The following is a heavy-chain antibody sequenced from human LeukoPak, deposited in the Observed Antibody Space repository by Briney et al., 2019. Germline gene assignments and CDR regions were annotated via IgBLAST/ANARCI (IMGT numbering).Heavy chain of an antibody. CDR1: GFTFSSHL. V-gene: IGHV3-74*01. CDR2: VKSDGTAT. D-gene: IGHD1-14*01. J-gene: IGHJ4*02. Sequence: GGSLRLSCAASGFTFSSHLMHWVRQAQGTGLVWVSSVKSDGTATNYADSVKGRFTISRDNAKNTLYLQMNSLRVEDTAVYYCVRQRATGYRRQRTLAT. CDR3: VRQRATGY.